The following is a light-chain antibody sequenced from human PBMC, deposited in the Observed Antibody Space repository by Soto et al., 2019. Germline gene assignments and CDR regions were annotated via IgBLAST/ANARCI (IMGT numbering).Light chain of an antibody. V-gene: IGLV2-23*01. CDR2: EGS. Sequence: QSALTQPASVSGSPGHSITISCTGTSSDFGSYNLVSWYQQHPGKAPKLMIYEGSKRPSGVSNRFSGSKSGNTASLTISGLQAEDEADYYCCSYAGSSTHYVFGNGTKVTVL. CDR1: SSDFGSYNL. J-gene: IGLJ1*01. CDR3: CSYAGSSTHYV.